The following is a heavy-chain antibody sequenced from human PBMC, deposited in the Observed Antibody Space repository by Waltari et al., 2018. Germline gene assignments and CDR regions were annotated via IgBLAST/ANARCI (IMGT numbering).Heavy chain of an antibody. CDR1: GDSISSHY. CDR3: ARENVILSSFYNYFDY. J-gene: IGHJ4*02. D-gene: IGHD6-13*01. CDR2: INYSGGT. Sequence: QVQLQESGPGLVKPSETLSLTCIVSGDSISSHYWRWIRQPPGKGLEWIGYINYSGGTNYNPSLKSRVTISVDTSKTHFSLKLSSVTAADTAVYYCARENVILSSFYNYFDYWGQGILVTVSS. V-gene: IGHV4-59*11.